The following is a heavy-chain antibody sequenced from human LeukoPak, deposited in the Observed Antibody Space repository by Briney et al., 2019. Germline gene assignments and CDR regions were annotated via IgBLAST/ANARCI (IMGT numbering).Heavy chain of an antibody. J-gene: IGHJ4*02. D-gene: IGHD5-12*01. CDR1: GGTFSSYA. CDR3: ARDGGYSGYDKGFY. CDR2: IIPIFGTA. V-gene: IGHV1-69*05. Sequence: SVKVSCKASGGTFSSYAISWVRQAPGQGLEWMGRIIPIFGTANYAQKFQGRVTITTDESTSQAYMELNSLRAKDTAAYDWARDGGYSGYDKGFYWGQGPLVTVSS.